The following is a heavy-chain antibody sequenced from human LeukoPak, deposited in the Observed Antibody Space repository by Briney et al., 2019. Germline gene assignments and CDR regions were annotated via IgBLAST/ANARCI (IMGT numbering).Heavy chain of an antibody. CDR1: GDSVSSDSAA. CDR2: TYYRSKWYN. Sequence: SQTLSHTCAVSGDSVSSDSAAWNWIRQSPSRSHEWLGRTYYRSKWYNDYAVSVKSRITINPDTSKNQFSLQLNSVTPEDTAVYYCARGRGYSGYDKEGFDYWGQGTLVTVSS. CDR3: ARGRGYSGYDKEGFDY. D-gene: IGHD5-12*01. J-gene: IGHJ4*02. V-gene: IGHV6-1*01.